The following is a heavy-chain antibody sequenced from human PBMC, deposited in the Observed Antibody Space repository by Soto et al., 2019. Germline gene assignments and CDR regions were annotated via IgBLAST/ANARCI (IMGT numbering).Heavy chain of an antibody. Sequence: ASVKVSCKASGYTFTSYAIHWVRQAPGQRLEWMGWINAGNGNTKYSQKFQGRVTITRDTSASTAYMELSSLRSEDTAVYYCAKSDYSSSWYLHYWFDPWGQGTLVTVSS. CDR1: GYTFTSYA. CDR3: AKSDYSSSWYLHYWFDP. V-gene: IGHV1-3*01. J-gene: IGHJ5*02. D-gene: IGHD6-13*01. CDR2: INAGNGNT.